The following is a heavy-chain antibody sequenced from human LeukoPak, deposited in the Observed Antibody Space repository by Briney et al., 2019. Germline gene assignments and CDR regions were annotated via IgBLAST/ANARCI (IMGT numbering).Heavy chain of an antibody. J-gene: IGHJ5*02. CDR3: ARDLFAVAGNWFDP. V-gene: IGHV3-11*04. Sequence: PGGSLRLSCAASGFTFSDYYMSWIRQAPGKGLEWVSYISSSGSTIYYADSVKGRFTISRDNAKNSLYLQMNSLRAEDTAVYYCARDLFAVAGNWFDPWGQGTLVTVSS. CDR2: ISSSGSTI. CDR1: GFTFSDYY. D-gene: IGHD6-19*01.